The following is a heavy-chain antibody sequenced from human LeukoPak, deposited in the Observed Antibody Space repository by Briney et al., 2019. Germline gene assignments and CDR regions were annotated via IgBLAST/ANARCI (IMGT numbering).Heavy chain of an antibody. Sequence: GASVKVSCKASGYTFTDYYIHWVRQAPGQGLEWMGWINPDSGGPKYAQKFQGRVTMTRDTSISTAYMELSRLRSEDTAVYYCARFDEILDDGDDGWGQGTLVTVSS. CDR1: GYTFTDYY. CDR2: INPDSGGP. V-gene: IGHV1-2*02. J-gene: IGHJ4*02. D-gene: IGHD3-9*01. CDR3: ARFDEILDDGDDG.